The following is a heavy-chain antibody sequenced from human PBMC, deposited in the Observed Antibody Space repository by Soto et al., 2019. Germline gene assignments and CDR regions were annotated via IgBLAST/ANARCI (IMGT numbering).Heavy chain of an antibody. D-gene: IGHD3-3*01. Sequence: GASVKVSCKASGYTFTGYYMHWVRQAPGQRLEWMGWINPNSGGTNYAQKFQGRVTMTRDTSISTAYMELSRLRSDDTAVYYCARFPTSGYPYYFDYWGQGTLVTVSS. CDR3: ARFPTSGYPYYFDY. CDR2: INPNSGGT. CDR1: GYTFTGYY. V-gene: IGHV1-2*02. J-gene: IGHJ4*02.